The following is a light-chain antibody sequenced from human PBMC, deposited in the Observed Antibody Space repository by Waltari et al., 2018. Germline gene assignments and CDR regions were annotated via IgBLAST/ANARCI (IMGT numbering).Light chain of an antibody. V-gene: IGKV3-11*01. CDR2: DAS. CDR1: QSVSSY. CDR3: LQRSSWPWT. J-gene: IGKJ1*01. Sequence: EIVLTQSPATLSLSPGERANLSCRSSQSVSSYLAWYQQKVGQAPRLLIYDASNRATGIPARFSGSGSGTDFTFTISNLEPEDFAVYYCLQRSSWPWTFGQGTKVEIK.